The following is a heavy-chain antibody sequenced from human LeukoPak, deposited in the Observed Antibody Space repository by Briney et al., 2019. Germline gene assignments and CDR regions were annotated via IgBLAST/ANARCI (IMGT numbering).Heavy chain of an antibody. J-gene: IGHJ5*02. D-gene: IGHD6-13*01. CDR1: GYSISSGYY. Sequence: SETLSLTCAVSGYSISSGYYWGWIRQPPGKGLECIGSIYHSGSTYYNPSLKSRVTISVDTSKNQFSLKLRSVTAADTAVYYCARAFHSSWYPNWFDPWGHGILVTVSS. V-gene: IGHV4-38-2*01. CDR3: ARAFHSSWYPNWFDP. CDR2: IYHSGST.